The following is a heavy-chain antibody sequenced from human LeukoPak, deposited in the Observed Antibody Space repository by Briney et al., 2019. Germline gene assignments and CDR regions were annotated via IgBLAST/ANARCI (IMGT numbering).Heavy chain of an antibody. CDR3: ATYKRGIPHEY. CDR1: GVSISGSIYY. V-gene: IGHV4-39*01. D-gene: IGHD1-1*01. J-gene: IGHJ4*02. CDR2: VHYSGST. Sequence: KPSETLSLTCTVSGVSISGSIYYWGWIRQPPGKGLEWIATVHYSGSTYYNPSLKSRVTISVDTSKNQVSLKLTSVIAADTAVYYCATYKRGIPHEYWGQGTLVTVSS.